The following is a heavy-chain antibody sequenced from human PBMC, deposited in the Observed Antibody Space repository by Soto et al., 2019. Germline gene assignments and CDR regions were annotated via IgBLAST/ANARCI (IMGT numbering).Heavy chain of an antibody. CDR3: ARGMVVVVPAARGSYYFYYGMDV. Sequence: GASVKVSCKASGGTLSSYAISWVRHAPGQGLEWMGGIIPIFGTANYAQKFQGRVTITADESTSTAYMELSSMRSEDTAVYYCARGMVVVVPAARGSYYFYYGMDVWGQGTTVTVSS. J-gene: IGHJ6*02. V-gene: IGHV1-69*13. CDR2: IIPIFGTA. CDR1: GGTLSSYA. D-gene: IGHD2-2*01.